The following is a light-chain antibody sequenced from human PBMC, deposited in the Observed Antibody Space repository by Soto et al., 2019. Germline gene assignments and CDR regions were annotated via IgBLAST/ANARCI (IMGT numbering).Light chain of an antibody. CDR2: EVS. CDR1: SSDVGGYNF. V-gene: IGLV2-14*01. J-gene: IGLJ3*02. Sequence: QSVLTQPASVSGSPGQSITISCTGTSSDVGGYNFVSWYQQHPGKAPKLIIYEVSNRPSGISNRFSGPKSGNTASLTISGLQAEDEAHYYCYSDTTSNTLVFGGGTKVTVL. CDR3: YSDTTSNTLV.